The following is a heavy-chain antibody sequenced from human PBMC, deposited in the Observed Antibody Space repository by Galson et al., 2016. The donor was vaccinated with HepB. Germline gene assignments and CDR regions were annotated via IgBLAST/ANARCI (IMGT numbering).Heavy chain of an antibody. Sequence: SLRLSCAISGLDFDKYHMDWARQAPGKGLEWVSYIRSSGSPIYYADSVKGRFTISRDNARNTLYLQMRSLRVADSAVHYCAVDAGRTGAWDFWGQGTLVTVS. CDR3: AVDAGRTGAWDF. CDR1: GLDFDKYH. J-gene: IGHJ4*02. D-gene: IGHD5-12*01. CDR2: IRSSGSPI. V-gene: IGHV3-48*03.